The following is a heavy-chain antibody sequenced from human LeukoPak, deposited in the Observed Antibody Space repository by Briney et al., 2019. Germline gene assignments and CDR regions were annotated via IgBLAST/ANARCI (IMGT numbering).Heavy chain of an antibody. V-gene: IGHV3-9*01. D-gene: IGHD2-15*01. CDR2: ISWNSGSI. J-gene: IGHJ6*03. Sequence: GGSLRLSCAASGFTFDDYAMHWVRQAPGKGLEWVSGISWNSGSIGYADSVKGRFTISRDNSKNTLYLQMNSLRAEDTAVYYCAKGGRGSGPIMDVWGKGTTVTVSS. CDR1: GFTFDDYA. CDR3: AKGGRGSGPIMDV.